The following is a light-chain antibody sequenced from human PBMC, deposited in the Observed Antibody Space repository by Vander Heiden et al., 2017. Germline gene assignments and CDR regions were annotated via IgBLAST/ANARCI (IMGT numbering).Light chain of an antibody. V-gene: IGLV3-21*02. Sequence: SYVLTQPPSVSVAPGQTARITCGGDNIGSKSVHWYQQKSGQAPVLVVYDDSDRPSGIPERGSGFNSGNTATLTISRVEAGDEADYYCQVWDSISDHLVFGGGTKLSVL. CDR1: NIGSKS. J-gene: IGLJ2*01. CDR2: DDS. CDR3: QVWDSISDHLV.